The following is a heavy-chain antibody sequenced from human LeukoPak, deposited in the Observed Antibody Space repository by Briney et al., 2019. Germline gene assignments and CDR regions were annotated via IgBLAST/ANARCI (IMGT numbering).Heavy chain of an antibody. CDR3: ARGYYGMDV. V-gene: IGHV1-2*02. CDR2: INPETGDT. J-gene: IGHJ6*02. CDR1: GYTFTGQY. Sequence: GASVKVSCKASGYTFTGQYLYWARQTPGQGLEWMGWINPETGDTDSAQNFQGRVTMTRDTSITTVYMELSSLTSDDTAVYYCARGYYGMDVWGQGTTVTVSS.